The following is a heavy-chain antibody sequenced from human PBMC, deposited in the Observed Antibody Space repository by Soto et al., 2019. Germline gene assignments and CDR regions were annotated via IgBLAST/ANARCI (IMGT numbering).Heavy chain of an antibody. D-gene: IGHD4-4*01. Sequence: SETLSLTCTVSGGSISSYYWSWIRQPPGKGLEWIGYIYYSGSTNYNPSLKSRVTISVDTSKNQFSLKLSSVTAADTAVYYCVKSKGYWFGPWGQGTLVTVSS. CDR2: IYYSGST. CDR1: GGSISSYY. CDR3: VKSKGYWFGP. V-gene: IGHV4-59*08. J-gene: IGHJ5*02.